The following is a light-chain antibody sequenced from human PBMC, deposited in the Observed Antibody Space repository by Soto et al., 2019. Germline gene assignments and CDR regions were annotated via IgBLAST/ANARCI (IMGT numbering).Light chain of an antibody. V-gene: IGLV2-14*03. J-gene: IGLJ1*01. Sequence: QSALAQPASVSGSPGQSITISCTGTNSDVGAYSYVSWYQQYPGKAPKLLIYDVGARPSGISDRFSGSKSGNTASLTISGLQAEDEADYYCISYTAFTTYVFGSGTKVTVL. CDR3: ISYTAFTTYV. CDR2: DVG. CDR1: NSDVGAYSY.